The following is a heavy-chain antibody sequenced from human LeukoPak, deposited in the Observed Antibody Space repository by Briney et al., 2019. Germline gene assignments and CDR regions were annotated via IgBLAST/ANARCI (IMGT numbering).Heavy chain of an antibody. V-gene: IGHV3-30*18. D-gene: IGHD6-19*01. J-gene: IGHJ3*02. CDR1: GFTFSSYG. CDR2: ISYDGSNK. Sequence: TGGSLRLSCAASGFTFSSYGMHWVRQAPGKGLEWVAVISYDGSNKYYADSVKGRFTISRDNSKNTLYLQMNSLRAEDTAVYYCAKDPSIAVAGTLAFDIWGQGIMVTVSS. CDR3: AKDPSIAVAGTLAFDI.